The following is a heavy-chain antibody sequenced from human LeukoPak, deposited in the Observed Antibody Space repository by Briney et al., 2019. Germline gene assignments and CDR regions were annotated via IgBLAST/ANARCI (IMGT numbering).Heavy chain of an antibody. Sequence: GGSLRLSCAASGFTFSDYYMSWIRQAPGKGLEWVSYISSSGSTIYYTDSVKGRFTISRDNAKNSLYLQMNSLRAEDTAVYYCARVHSLITYFDYWGQGTLVTVSS. CDR3: ARVHSLITYFDY. D-gene: IGHD3-16*01. CDR1: GFTFSDYY. CDR2: ISSSGSTI. V-gene: IGHV3-11*04. J-gene: IGHJ4*02.